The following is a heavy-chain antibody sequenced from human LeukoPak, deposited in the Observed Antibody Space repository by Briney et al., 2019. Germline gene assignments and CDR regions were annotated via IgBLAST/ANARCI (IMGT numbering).Heavy chain of an antibody. CDR3: ARLDGTMIVVVTGFDY. J-gene: IGHJ4*02. CDR1: GFTVSNNY. CDR2: IYSGGST. D-gene: IGHD3-22*01. Sequence: PGGSLRLSCAASGFTVSNNYMRWVRQAPGKGLEWVSLIYSGGSTYYADSVKGRFTISRDNSKNTLYLQMNSLRAEDTAVYYCARLDGTMIVVVTGFDYWGQGTLVTVSS. V-gene: IGHV3-53*01.